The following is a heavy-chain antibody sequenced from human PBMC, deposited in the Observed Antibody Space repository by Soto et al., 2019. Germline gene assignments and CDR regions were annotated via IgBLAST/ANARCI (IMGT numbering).Heavy chain of an antibody. CDR1: GYTFTSYG. V-gene: IGHV1-18*01. D-gene: IGHD3-22*01. CDR2: ISAYNGNT. J-gene: IGHJ5*02. CDR3: ARKYFPRDRSGYYYVFWLDP. Sequence: ASVKVSCKASGYTFTSYGISWVRQAPGQGLEWMGWISAYNGNTNYAQKLQGRVTMTTDTSTSTAYMELRSLRSDDTAVYYCARKYFPRDRSGYYYVFWLDPWGEGTLVTVSS.